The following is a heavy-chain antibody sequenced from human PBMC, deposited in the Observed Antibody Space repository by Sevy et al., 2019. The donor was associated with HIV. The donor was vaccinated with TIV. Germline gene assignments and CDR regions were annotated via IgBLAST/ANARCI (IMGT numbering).Heavy chain of an antibody. J-gene: IGHJ5*02. CDR1: GFTLSIVG. V-gene: IGHV3-30*02. D-gene: IGHD2-15*01. CDR3: AKDYCIGNDCFLGWFDP. CDR2: IGHDGNKY. Sequence: GGSLRLSCAASGFTLSIVGIHWVRLTPGTGLEWLAFIGHDGNKYFYGASVKGRITTSRDNSKNTVSLQMNSLRVEDTAIYYCAKDYCIGNDCFLGWFDPRGQGTVVTVSS.